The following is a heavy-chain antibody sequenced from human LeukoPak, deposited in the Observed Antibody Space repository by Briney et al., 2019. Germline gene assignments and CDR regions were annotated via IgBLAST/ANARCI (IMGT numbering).Heavy chain of an antibody. CDR2: IYPDDSDT. D-gene: IGHD3-22*01. CDR3: ARPNITSYYDSRGYDAFDV. V-gene: IGHV5-51*01. CDR1: GYSFNNYW. Sequence: GESLKISCKGSGYSFNNYWIGWVRQMPGEGLEWMGIIYPDDSDTRYSPSFQGQVTISADKSVRTAYLQWSSLKASDTAMYYCARPNITSYYDSRGYDAFDVWGQGTMVTVSS. J-gene: IGHJ3*01.